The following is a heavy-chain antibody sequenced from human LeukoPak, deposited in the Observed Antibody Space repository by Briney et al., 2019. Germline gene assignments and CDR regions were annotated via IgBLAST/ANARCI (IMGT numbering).Heavy chain of an antibody. CDR1: GYIFTVYW. V-gene: IGHV5-51*01. CDR2: IYPGDSDT. CDR3: ARQDPEGIYYFGY. Sequence: GESLKISCKGSGYIFTVYWIAWVRQMPGKGLEWMGIIYPGDSDTRYSPSFQGQVTISADKSFTTAYLQWSSLKASDAAVYYCARQDPEGIYYFGYWGQGTLVTVSS. D-gene: IGHD1-1*01. J-gene: IGHJ4*02.